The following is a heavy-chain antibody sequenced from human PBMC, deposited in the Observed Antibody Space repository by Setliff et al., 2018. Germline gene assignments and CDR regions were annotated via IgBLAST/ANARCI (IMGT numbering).Heavy chain of an antibody. CDR1: GFIFSSYW. V-gene: IGHV3-7*01. D-gene: IGHD3-16*01. Sequence: GESLKISCAASGFIFSSYWMSWVRQAPGKGLEWVANIKQDGSEKYYVDSVKGRFTISRDNAKNSLYLQMNSLRAEDTAVYYCARDGGEYWGQGTLVTVSS. CDR3: ARDGGEY. J-gene: IGHJ4*02. CDR2: IKQDGSEK.